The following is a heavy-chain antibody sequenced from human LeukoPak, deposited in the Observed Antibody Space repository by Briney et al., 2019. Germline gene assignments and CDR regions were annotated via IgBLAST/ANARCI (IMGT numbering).Heavy chain of an antibody. CDR1: GYTFTSYV. CDR2: ISAYNGNT. J-gene: IGHJ4*02. V-gene: IGHV1-18*01. D-gene: IGHD3-22*01. Sequence: ASVKVSCKASGYTFTSYVISWVRQAPGQGLEWMGWISAYNGNTNYAQRLQGRVTMTTDTSTSTAYMELRSLRSDDTAVYYCARDLRITMIVEAFLRGGTAGYWGQGTLVTVSS. CDR3: ARDLRITMIVEAFLRGGTAGY.